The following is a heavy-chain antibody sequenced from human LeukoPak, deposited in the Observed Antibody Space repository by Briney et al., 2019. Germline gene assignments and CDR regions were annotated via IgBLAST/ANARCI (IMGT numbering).Heavy chain of an antibody. D-gene: IGHD1-26*01. CDR1: GVSLISHY. V-gene: IGHV4-59*11. J-gene: IGHJ4*02. CDR2: IYDFGST. Sequence: SETLSLTCTVSGVSLISHYWSWLRQTPGKGLEWIGYIYDFGSTYYNPSLKSRVTMSVDTSKNEFSLKLSSVTAADTAVYYCAGAVGALLTWAFWGQGTLVTVSS. CDR3: AGAVGALLTWAF.